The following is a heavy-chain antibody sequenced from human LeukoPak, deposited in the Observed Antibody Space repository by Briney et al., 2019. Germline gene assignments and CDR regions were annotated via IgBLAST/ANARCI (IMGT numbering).Heavy chain of an antibody. CDR1: GFTVSSNY. CDR2: IYSGGST. Sequence: PGRSLRLSCAASGFTVSSNYMSWVRQAPGKGLEWVSVIYSGGSTYYADSVKGRFTISRDNSKNTLYLQMNSLRAEDTAVYYCARDPSKDGMDVWGQGTTVTVSS. J-gene: IGHJ6*02. CDR3: ARDPSKDGMDV. V-gene: IGHV3-53*01.